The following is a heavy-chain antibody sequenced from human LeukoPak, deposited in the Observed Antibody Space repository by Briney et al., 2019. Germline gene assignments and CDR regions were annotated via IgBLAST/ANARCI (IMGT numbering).Heavy chain of an antibody. D-gene: IGHD3-22*01. V-gene: IGHV3-30-3*01. CDR2: IAYDGSNV. CDR1: GFTFSSHA. Sequence: GGSLRLSCVASGFTFSSHAMHWVRQAPGKGLEWVAHIAYDGSNVLYADSVKGRFTISRDNSKNTLYLQMNSLRAEDTAVYYCAKDPYYYDSSGYYYPGIDYWGQGTLVTVSS. J-gene: IGHJ4*02. CDR3: AKDPYYYDSSGYYYPGIDY.